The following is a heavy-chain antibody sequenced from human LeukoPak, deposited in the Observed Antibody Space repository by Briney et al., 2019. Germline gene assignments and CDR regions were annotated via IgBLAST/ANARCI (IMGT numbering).Heavy chain of an antibody. Sequence: PSETLSLTCAVSGGSISSGGYSWSWIRQPPGKGLEWIGYIYHSGSTYYNPSIKSRVTISVDRSKNQFSLKLSSVTAADTAVYYCARALVVVTAASPTDDAFDIWGQGTMVTVSS. CDR3: ARALVVVTAASPTDDAFDI. V-gene: IGHV4-30-2*01. CDR1: GGSISSGGYS. CDR2: IYHSGST. J-gene: IGHJ3*02. D-gene: IGHD2-21*02.